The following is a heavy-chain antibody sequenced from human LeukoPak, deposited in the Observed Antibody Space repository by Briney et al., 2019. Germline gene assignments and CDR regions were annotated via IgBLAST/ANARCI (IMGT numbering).Heavy chain of an antibody. D-gene: IGHD3-3*01. V-gene: IGHV3-21*01. CDR2: ISSSSSYI. J-gene: IGHJ3*02. CDR1: GFTFSSYA. Sequence: GGSLRLSCAASGFTFSSYAMSWVRQAPGKGLEWVSSISSSSSYIYYADSVKGRFTISRDNAKNSLYLQMNSLRAEDTAVYYCARSSQDFWSGYSDAFDIWGQGTMVTVSS. CDR3: ARSSQDFWSGYSDAFDI.